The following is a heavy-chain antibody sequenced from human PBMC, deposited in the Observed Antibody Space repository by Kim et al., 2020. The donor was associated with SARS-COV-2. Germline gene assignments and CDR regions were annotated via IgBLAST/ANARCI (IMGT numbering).Heavy chain of an antibody. CDR2: IYTTGST. CDR3: ARESVVTAGASDY. J-gene: IGHJ4*02. D-gene: IGHD2-21*02. Sequence: SETLSLTCTVSGGSISSGSYYWSWIRQPAGKGLEWIGRIYTTGSTNSNPSLKSRVTISVDTSKNQFSLKLSSVTAADTAVYYCARESVVTAGASDYWGQGTLVTVSS. CDR1: GGSISSGSYY. V-gene: IGHV4-61*02.